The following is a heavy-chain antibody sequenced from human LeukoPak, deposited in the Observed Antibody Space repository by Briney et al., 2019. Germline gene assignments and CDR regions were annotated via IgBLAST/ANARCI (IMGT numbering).Heavy chain of an antibody. D-gene: IGHD1-26*01. CDR2: INPSGGST. V-gene: IGHV1-46*01. Sequence: ASVKVSCKASGYTFTSYYMHWVRQAPGQGLEWMGIINPSGGSTSYAQKFQGRVTMTRDTSTSTVYMELSSLRSEDTAVYYCARDGWEGATTTSYYYYYGMDVWGQGTTVTVSS. CDR3: ARDGWEGATTTSYYYYYGMDV. J-gene: IGHJ6*02. CDR1: GYTFTSYY.